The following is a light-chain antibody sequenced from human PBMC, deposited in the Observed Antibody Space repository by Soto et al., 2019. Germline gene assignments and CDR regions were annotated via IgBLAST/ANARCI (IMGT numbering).Light chain of an antibody. J-gene: IGKJ2*01. CDR2: DAS. CDR1: QSVSSS. CDR3: QQRGNSPPS. V-gene: IGKV3-11*01. Sequence: EIVLTQSPATLSLSPGERATLSCRASQSVSSSLDWYQQQPGQAPRLLIHDASDRATGIPARFSGSGSATAFTLTISSLEPEDCAVYYCQQRGNSPPSFGQATKLEIK.